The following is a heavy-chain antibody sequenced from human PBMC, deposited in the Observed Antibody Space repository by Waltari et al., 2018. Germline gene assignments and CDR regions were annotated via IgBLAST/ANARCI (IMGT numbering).Heavy chain of an antibody. J-gene: IGHJ6*03. D-gene: IGHD3-10*01. CDR1: GFTFSTYA. Sequence: EARLEESGGGLEQPGKSLRLPCSASGFTFSTYAMPWVRQAPGKGLGWGSSISDDGQTSFYADSVKGRCIISRDNSKSTLFLHLNSLRGDDTARYYCAKGIRATATYFYMDVWGKGTTVTVSS. CDR3: AKGIRATATYFYMDV. CDR2: ISDDGQTS. V-gene: IGHV3-23*04.